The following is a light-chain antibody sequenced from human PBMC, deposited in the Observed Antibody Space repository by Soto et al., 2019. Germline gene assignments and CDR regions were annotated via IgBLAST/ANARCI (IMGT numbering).Light chain of an antibody. CDR1: QSVFSS. Sequence: EIVMTQSPATMSVSPGERATLSCMASQSVFSSLAWDQQKPGQAPRLLIYGAATRATGIPARFSGSGSGTEVTLTISSLQAEDFAVYYCQQYHNWPAFGQGTKVEIK. CDR2: GAA. CDR3: QQYHNWPA. V-gene: IGKV3-15*01. J-gene: IGKJ1*01.